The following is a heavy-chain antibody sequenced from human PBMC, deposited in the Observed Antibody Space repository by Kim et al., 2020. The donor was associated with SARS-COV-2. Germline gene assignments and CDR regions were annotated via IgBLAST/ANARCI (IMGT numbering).Heavy chain of an antibody. D-gene: IGHD2-2*01. CDR2: THYSGST. CDR1: GGSISSYY. J-gene: IGHJ5*02. CDR3: ALSTSPAGWFDP. Sequence: SETLSLTCSVSGGSISSYYWSWIRQPPGKGLEWIGYTHYSGSTHYTPSFKSRVAISIDTPKNQFSLKLTAVTAADTAIYYCALSTSPAGWFDPWGQGTLVAVSS. V-gene: IGHV4-59*01.